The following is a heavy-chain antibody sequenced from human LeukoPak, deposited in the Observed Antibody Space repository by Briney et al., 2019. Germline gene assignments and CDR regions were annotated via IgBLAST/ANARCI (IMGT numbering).Heavy chain of an antibody. CDR3: AKHLVGATKYYFDY. Sequence: GGSLRLSCAASGFTFSSYAMSWVRQAPGKGLEWVSAISGSGGSTYYADSVKGRFTIPRDNSKNTLYLQMNSLRAEDTAVYYCAKHLVGATKYYFDYWGQGTLVTVSS. J-gene: IGHJ4*02. CDR2: ISGSGGST. V-gene: IGHV3-23*01. CDR1: GFTFSSYA. D-gene: IGHD1-26*01.